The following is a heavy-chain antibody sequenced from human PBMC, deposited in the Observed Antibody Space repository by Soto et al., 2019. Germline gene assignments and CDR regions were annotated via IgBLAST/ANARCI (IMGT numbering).Heavy chain of an antibody. V-gene: IGHV3-64D*08. Sequence: GGSLRLSCSASGFTFSNYAMHWVRQAPGKGLEYVSAISTYEGSTYYADSVKGRFTISRDNSKNTLYLQMSSLRTEDTAVYYCVKLDSSYYYEYWGQGTLVTVSS. CDR2: ISTYEGST. D-gene: IGHD3-22*01. CDR1: GFTFSNYA. CDR3: VKLDSSYYYEY. J-gene: IGHJ4*02.